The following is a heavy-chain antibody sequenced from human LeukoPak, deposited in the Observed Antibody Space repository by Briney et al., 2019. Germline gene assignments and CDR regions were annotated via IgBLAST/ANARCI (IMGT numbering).Heavy chain of an antibody. V-gene: IGHV4-4*07. D-gene: IGHD6-13*01. J-gene: IGHJ6*03. CDR1: GDSISYYY. CDR2: ISTSGTT. Sequence: PSETLSLTCTVSGDSISYYYWSWIRQPAGKGLEWIGRISTSGTTNYNPSLKSRVTISVDTSKNQFSLKLSSVTAADTAVYYCVRTTEAHSWQTRYYSYYMDVWGKGTTVTVSS. CDR3: VRTTEAHSWQTRYYSYYMDV.